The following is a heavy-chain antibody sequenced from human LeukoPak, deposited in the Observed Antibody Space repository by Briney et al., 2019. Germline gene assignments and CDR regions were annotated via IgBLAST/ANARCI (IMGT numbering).Heavy chain of an antibody. Sequence: GRSLRLSCAASGFTFSSYDMHWVRQATGKGLEWVSVIGTSGDTYYAGSVKGRFTISRENAKNSLYLQMNSLTAGDTAVYFCSRVGSSGWPNYFDSWGQGTLVTVSS. D-gene: IGHD6-19*01. CDR3: SRVGSSGWPNYFDS. CDR1: GFTFSSYD. CDR2: IGTSGDT. J-gene: IGHJ4*02. V-gene: IGHV3-13*04.